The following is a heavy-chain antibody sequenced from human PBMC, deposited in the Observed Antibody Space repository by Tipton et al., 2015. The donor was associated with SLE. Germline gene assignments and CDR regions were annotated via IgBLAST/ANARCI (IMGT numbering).Heavy chain of an antibody. CDR3: ARDGSSSWFDP. Sequence: SLRLSCAASGFTFSSYEMNWVRQAPGKGLEWVSYISSSGSTIYYADSVKGRFTISRDNAKNSLYLQMNSLRAEDTAVYYCARDGSSSWFDPWGQGTLVTVSS. CDR1: GFTFSSYE. CDR2: ISSSGSTI. D-gene: IGHD6-13*01. J-gene: IGHJ5*02. V-gene: IGHV3-48*03.